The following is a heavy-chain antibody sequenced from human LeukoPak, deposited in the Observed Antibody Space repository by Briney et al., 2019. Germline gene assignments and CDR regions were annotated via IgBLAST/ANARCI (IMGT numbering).Heavy chain of an antibody. J-gene: IGHJ4*02. D-gene: IGHD6-6*01. CDR3: ARVGRYSSSSGATDY. CDR2: IIPIFGTA. Sequence: ASVKVSCKASGGTFSSYAISWVRQAPGQGLEWMGGIIPIFGTANYAQKFQGRVTITADESTSTAYMELSSLRSEDTAVYYCARVGRYSSSSGATDYWGQGTLVTVSS. CDR1: GGTFSSYA. V-gene: IGHV1-69*13.